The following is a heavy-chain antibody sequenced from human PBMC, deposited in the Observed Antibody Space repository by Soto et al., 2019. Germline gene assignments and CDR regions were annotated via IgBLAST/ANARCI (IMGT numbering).Heavy chain of an antibody. CDR2: ISFGGGNT. Sequence: SLRLSCVGSGFTFSDYAMTWVRQAPGKGLEWVATISFGGGNTYYADSLEGRFTISRDNSKNTLFLQMYDLRAEDTALYYCAKDGFCNGGSCYLYYLGSWGLGTSVTVSS. J-gene: IGHJ4*02. D-gene: IGHD2-15*01. CDR1: GFTFSDYA. CDR3: AKDGFCNGGSCYLYYLGS. V-gene: IGHV3-23*01.